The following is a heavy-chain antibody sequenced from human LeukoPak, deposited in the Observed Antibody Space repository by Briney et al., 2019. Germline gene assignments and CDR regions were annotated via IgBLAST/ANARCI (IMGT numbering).Heavy chain of an antibody. CDR3: TTFDM. Sequence: GGSLRLSCAASGFIVSANYMSWVRQAPGKGLEWVSVFYSGGHSYHRDGTTYYADSVKGRFTISGDKSANTVYLQMNSLRVDDTAMFYCTTFDMWGQGTMVTVSS. CDR2: FYSGGHSYHRDGTT. V-gene: IGHV3-53*05. CDR1: GFIVSANY. J-gene: IGHJ3*02.